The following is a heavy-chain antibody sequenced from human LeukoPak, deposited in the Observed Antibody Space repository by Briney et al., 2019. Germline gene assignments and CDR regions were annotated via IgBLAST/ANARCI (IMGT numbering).Heavy chain of an antibody. CDR3: ARGFRGANWFDP. D-gene: IGHD3-10*01. J-gene: IGHJ5*02. CDR1: GFTFSSYW. Sequence: GGSLRLSCAASGFTFSSYWMTWVRQAPGRGLEWVANIKQDGSEKYYVDSVKGRFTISRDNANNSLYLQMNSLRGEDTALYYCARGFRGANWFDPWGRGTLVTVSS. CDR2: IKQDGSEK. V-gene: IGHV3-7*04.